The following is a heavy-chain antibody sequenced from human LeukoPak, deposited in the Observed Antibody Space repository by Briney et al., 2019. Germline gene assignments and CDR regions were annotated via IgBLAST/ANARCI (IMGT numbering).Heavy chain of an antibody. J-gene: IGHJ4*02. V-gene: IGHV4-59*01. CDR3: AREGLNCSGGSCYTVFDY. CDR2: NYHSGST. D-gene: IGHD2-15*01. Sequence: SETLSPTNTAACGSTSSYYWCWIRQPPGEGLEWIGYNYHSGSTNYNPSLKGRVTISVDTSKNPFSLKLSSVTAADTAVYYCAREGLNCSGGSCYTVFDYWGQGTLVTVSS. CDR1: CGSTSSYY.